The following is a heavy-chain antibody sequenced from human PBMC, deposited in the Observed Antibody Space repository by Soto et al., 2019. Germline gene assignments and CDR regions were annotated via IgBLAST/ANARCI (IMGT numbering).Heavy chain of an antibody. D-gene: IGHD2-2*01. CDR1: GFTFNLYW. J-gene: IGHJ6*03. CDR2: IREDGREE. V-gene: IGHV3-7*01. CDR3: TRLPRSSVSDV. Sequence: GGSLRLSCAASGFTFNLYWMSWVRQAPGKGLECVAQIREDGREEYYMDSVKGRMTISRDNAKKSLYLQMNSLRAEDTAVYFCTRLPRSSVSDVWGKGTTVTV.